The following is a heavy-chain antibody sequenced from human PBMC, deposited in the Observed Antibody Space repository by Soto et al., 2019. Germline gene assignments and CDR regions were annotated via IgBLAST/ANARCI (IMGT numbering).Heavy chain of an antibody. CDR2: TYYRSKWSS. D-gene: IGHD7-27*01. Sequence: SQTLSLTCAISGDSVSSKSAAWHWIRQSPSRGLEWLGRTYYRSKWSSNYAVSVKSRITINPDTSKNQFSLQLRSVTPDDTAMYYCARTGDYIVDYWPQGTLST. V-gene: IGHV6-1*01. CDR3: ARTGDYIVDY. J-gene: IGHJ4*02. CDR1: GDSVSSKSAA.